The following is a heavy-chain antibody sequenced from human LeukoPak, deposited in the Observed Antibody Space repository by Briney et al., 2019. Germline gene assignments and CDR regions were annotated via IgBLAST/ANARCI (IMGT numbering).Heavy chain of an antibody. Sequence: GGSLRLSCAASGFTFSSYWTSWVRQAPGKGLEWVANIKQDGSEKYYVDSVKGRFTISRDNAKNSLYLQMNSLRAEDTAVYYCARDYYDYVWGSYRHFDYWGQGTLVTVSS. D-gene: IGHD3-16*02. V-gene: IGHV3-7*03. CDR2: IKQDGSEK. J-gene: IGHJ4*02. CDR3: ARDYYDYVWGSYRHFDY. CDR1: GFTFSSYW.